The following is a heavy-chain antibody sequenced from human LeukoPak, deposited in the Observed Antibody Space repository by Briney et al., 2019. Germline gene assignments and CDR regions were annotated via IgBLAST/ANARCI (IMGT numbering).Heavy chain of an antibody. CDR3: ASLKNSYDCSGYLVTDAFDI. CDR2: VDPEDGER. D-gene: IGHD3-22*01. Sequence: ASVKVSCKFSRYTLTELSMHWVRQAPGKGLEWMGGVDPEDGERIYAQKFQGRVTMTEDTSTDTVYMELSSLRFEDTAVYYCASLKNSYDCSGYLVTDAFDIWGQGTMVTVSS. J-gene: IGHJ3*02. V-gene: IGHV1-24*01. CDR1: RYTLTELS.